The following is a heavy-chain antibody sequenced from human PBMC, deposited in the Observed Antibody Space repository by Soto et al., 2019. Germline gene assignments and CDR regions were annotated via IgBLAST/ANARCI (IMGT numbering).Heavy chain of an antibody. V-gene: IGHV1-24*01. Sequence: ASVKVSCKVSGYTLTELSMHWVRQAPGKGLEWMGGFDPEDGETIYAQKFQGRVTMTEDTSTDTAYMELSSLRSEDTAVYYCATVRITMVRGVIITIGSTPFDYWGQGTLVTVSS. CDR3: ATVRITMVRGVIITIGSTPFDY. J-gene: IGHJ4*02. D-gene: IGHD3-10*01. CDR2: FDPEDGET. CDR1: GYTLTELS.